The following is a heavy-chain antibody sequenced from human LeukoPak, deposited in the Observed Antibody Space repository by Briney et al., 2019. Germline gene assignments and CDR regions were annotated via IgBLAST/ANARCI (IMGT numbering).Heavy chain of an antibody. D-gene: IGHD4-17*01. CDR2: ISSSGGTT. V-gene: IGHV3-48*03. CDR1: GSIFSSYE. J-gene: IGHJ4*02. CDR3: AGEGYGDHDGDY. Sequence: PGGSLRLSCAASGSIFSSYEMHWVRQAPGKGLEWASYISSSGGTTHYADSVKGRFTISRDNAKHSLYLQMNSLRAEDTAVYYCAGEGYGDHDGDYWGQGTLVTVSS.